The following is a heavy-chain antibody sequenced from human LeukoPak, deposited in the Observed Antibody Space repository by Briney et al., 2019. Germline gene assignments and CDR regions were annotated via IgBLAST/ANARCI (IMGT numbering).Heavy chain of an antibody. CDR3: ARESIRYYDSSGYYYGYFDY. V-gene: IGHV4-4*07. D-gene: IGHD3-22*01. CDR1: GGSISSYY. Sequence: SETLSLTCTVSGGSISSYYWSWIRQPAGKGLEWIGRIYTSGSTNYNPSLKSRVTMSVATSKNQFSLKLSSVTAADTAVYYCARESIRYYDSSGYYYGYFDYWGQGTLVTVSS. CDR2: IYTSGST. J-gene: IGHJ4*02.